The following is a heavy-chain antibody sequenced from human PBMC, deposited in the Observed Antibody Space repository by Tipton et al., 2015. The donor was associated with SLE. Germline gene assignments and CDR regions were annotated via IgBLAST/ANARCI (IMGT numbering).Heavy chain of an antibody. J-gene: IGHJ4*02. Sequence: QLVQSGAEVKKPGESLKISCKGSGYSITSYWIGWVRQMPGKGLEWMGIIYPGDSDTRYSPSFQGQVTISADKSISTAYLQWSSLKASDTAMYYCAREFGVSSSGWPFDYWGQGTLVTVSS. V-gene: IGHV5-51*01. CDR2: IYPGDSDT. CDR3: AREFGVSSSGWPFDY. CDR1: GYSITSYW. D-gene: IGHD6-19*01.